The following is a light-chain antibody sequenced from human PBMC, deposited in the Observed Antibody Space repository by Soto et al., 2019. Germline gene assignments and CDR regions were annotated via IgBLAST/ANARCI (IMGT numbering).Light chain of an antibody. V-gene: IGLV2-23*02. CDR3: CTYAGSNTYV. CDR1: SSDVGRYNL. J-gene: IGLJ1*01. CDR2: DVS. Sequence: LTQPACVTGSPAQSITISCTGTSSDVGRYNLVTWYQHYPGKAPELMIYDVSKRPSGVVNRFSGSKSGNTASLTISGLQAEDEADYYCCTYAGSNTYVFGTGTKVTVL.